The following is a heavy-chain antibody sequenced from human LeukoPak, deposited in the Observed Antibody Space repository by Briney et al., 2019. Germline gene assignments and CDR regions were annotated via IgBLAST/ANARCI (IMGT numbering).Heavy chain of an antibody. CDR1: GFTFSSYT. CDR2: IGGDTTYI. Sequence: GGSLRLSCAASGFTFSSYTMHWVRQIPGERPEWVSSIGGDTTYIYYADSLKGRFTISRDNTNTSLFLQMNSLRAEDTATYFCARRGTDASFSFFDVWGQGTMVTVSS. CDR3: ARRGTDASFSFFDV. J-gene: IGHJ3*01. V-gene: IGHV3-21*01. D-gene: IGHD1-1*01.